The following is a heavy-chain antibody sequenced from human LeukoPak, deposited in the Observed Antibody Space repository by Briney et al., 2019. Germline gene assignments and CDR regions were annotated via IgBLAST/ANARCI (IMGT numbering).Heavy chain of an antibody. CDR1: GFTFNRYS. CDR3: AKDSGGTYFYYYYYMDV. Sequence: GGSLRLSCAASGFTFNRYSMSWVRQPPGKGLEWVSAISGCGTTIYYADSVKGRFTISRDNSKNTLYLQINSLRAEDTAVYYCAKDSGGTYFYYYYYMDVWGKGTTVTVSS. CDR2: ISGCGTTI. V-gene: IGHV3-23*01. J-gene: IGHJ6*03. D-gene: IGHD1-26*01.